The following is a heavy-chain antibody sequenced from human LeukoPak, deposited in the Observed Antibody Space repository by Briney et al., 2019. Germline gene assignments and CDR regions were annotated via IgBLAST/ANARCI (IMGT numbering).Heavy chain of an antibody. CDR3: AKGAIFGVVTDAEHFHH. D-gene: IGHD3-3*01. Sequence: GGSLRLSCAASGFTFSSYGMHWVRQAPGKGLEWVAFMRYDGSNKYYADSVKGRFTISRDTSKNTLYLQMTSLRAEDTALYYCAKGAIFGVVTDAEHFHHWGQGTLVTVSS. CDR1: GFTFSSYG. J-gene: IGHJ1*01. V-gene: IGHV3-30*02. CDR2: MRYDGSNK.